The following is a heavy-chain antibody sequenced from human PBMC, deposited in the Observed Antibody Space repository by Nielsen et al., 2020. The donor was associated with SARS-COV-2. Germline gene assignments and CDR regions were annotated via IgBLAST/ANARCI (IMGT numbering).Heavy chain of an antibody. J-gene: IGHJ6*02. CDR1: GFTFKSYS. V-gene: IGHV3-23*01. D-gene: IGHD3-10*01. Sequence: GESLKISCSASGFTFKSYSMNWVRQAPGKGPEWVSSISGGGDSTYYGDPVRGRFTVSRDNSKNTLYLQMNSLRAEDTALYYCAKDTTMVRGVKGYGMDVWGQGTTVTVSS. CDR2: ISGGGDST. CDR3: AKDTTMVRGVKGYGMDV.